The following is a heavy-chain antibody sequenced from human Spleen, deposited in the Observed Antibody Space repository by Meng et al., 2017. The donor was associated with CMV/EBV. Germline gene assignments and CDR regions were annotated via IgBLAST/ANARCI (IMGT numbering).Heavy chain of an antibody. CDR1: GFSLSTSGVG. CDR3: AHWQLNFDY. V-gene: IGHV2-5*02. D-gene: IGHD4-23*01. J-gene: IGHJ4*02. Sequence: TLTCTFSGFSLSTSGVGVGWIRQPPGKALEWLALIYWDDDKRYSPSLKNRLTITKDTSKNQVVLRMTNMDPVDTATYYCAHWQLNFDYWGQGTLVTVSS. CDR2: IYWDDDK.